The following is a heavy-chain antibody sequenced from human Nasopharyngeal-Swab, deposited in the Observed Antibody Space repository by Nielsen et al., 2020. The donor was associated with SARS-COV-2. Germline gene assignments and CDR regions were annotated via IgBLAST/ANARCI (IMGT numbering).Heavy chain of an antibody. D-gene: IGHD3-10*01. CDR1: RGSFSSYS. V-gene: IGHV1-69*04. J-gene: IGHJ4*02. Sequence: VPHQASRGSFSSYSISRVRQAPAQGLEWMGRIIPILGIANYPQKFQGRVTITADKPTSTAYMELSSLRSEDPAVYYCARDVGFGELLSPYYVDYWGQGTLVTVSS. CDR3: ARDVGFGELLSPYYVDY. CDR2: IIPILGIA.